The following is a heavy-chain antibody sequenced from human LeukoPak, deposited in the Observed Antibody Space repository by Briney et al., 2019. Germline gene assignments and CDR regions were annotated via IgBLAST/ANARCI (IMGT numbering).Heavy chain of an antibody. Sequence: GGSLRLSCTPSGFIFSSYWMTWVRQAPGKGLEWVANIRPDGGAQNYVDSVKGRFTISRDNAKNSLFLQMNSLRVEDTAVYYCARDPNGDYIGAFESWGQGTLVTVSS. CDR1: GFIFSSYW. CDR2: IRPDGGAQ. J-gene: IGHJ5*01. D-gene: IGHD4-17*01. CDR3: ARDPNGDYIGAFES. V-gene: IGHV3-7*01.